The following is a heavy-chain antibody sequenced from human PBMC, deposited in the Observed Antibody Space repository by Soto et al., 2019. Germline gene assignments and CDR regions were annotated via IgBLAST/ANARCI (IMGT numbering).Heavy chain of an antibody. J-gene: IGHJ4*02. CDR2: ISAGNGDT. CDR1: GYSFTSYA. V-gene: IGHV1-3*01. CDR3: AIMSTVTTGGVLVDY. Sequence: ASVKVSCKASGYSFTSYAMHWVRQAPGQRLEWMGWISAGNGDTKYSQKFQGRVTMTRDTSASTVYMELSSLRFEDTAVYYCAIMSTVTTGGVLVDYWGQGTLVTVSS. D-gene: IGHD1-1*01.